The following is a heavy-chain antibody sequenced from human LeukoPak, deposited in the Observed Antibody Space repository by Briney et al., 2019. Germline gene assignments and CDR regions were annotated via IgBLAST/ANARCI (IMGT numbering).Heavy chain of an antibody. Sequence: PWRSLRLSCAASGFSFSNYGFHWVSQTPGKGLEWVAVIWHDGSHDYYADSVKGRFTISRDNAKNTVYLQMDSLRVEDTAIYYCAKDNDAYGDSYFDSWGQVTPVTVSS. CDR3: AKDNDAYGDSYFDS. D-gene: IGHD4-17*01. J-gene: IGHJ4*02. V-gene: IGHV3-33*06. CDR2: IWHDGSHD. CDR1: GFSFSNYG.